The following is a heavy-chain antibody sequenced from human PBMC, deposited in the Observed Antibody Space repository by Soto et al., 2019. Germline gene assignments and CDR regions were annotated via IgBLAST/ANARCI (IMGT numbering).Heavy chain of an antibody. CDR3: ARAQPSSGWYSFRFDP. CDR1: GYTFTSHA. J-gene: IGHJ5*02. Sequence: VASVKVSCKASGYTFTSHAMHWVRQAPGQRLEWMGWINAGNGNTKYSQKFQGRVTITRDTSASTAYMELSSLRSEDTAVYYCARAQPSSGWYSFRFDPWGQGTLVTVSS. CDR2: INAGNGNT. V-gene: IGHV1-3*01. D-gene: IGHD6-19*01.